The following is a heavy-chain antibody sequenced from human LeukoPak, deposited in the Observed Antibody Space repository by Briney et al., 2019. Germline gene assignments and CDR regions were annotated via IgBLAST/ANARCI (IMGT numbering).Heavy chain of an antibody. J-gene: IGHJ4*02. CDR1: GFTFRSYA. CDR2: NSAGGSST. D-gene: IGHD6-19*01. Sequence: GGSLRLSCAASGFTFRSYAMSWVRQAPGKGLEWVSVNSAGGSSTYYADSVKGRFTISRDNSKNTLYLQMNNLRVEDTAVYYCAKDGRDSSGWYRNYFDYWGQGILVTVSS. V-gene: IGHV3-23*01. CDR3: AKDGRDSSGWYRNYFDY.